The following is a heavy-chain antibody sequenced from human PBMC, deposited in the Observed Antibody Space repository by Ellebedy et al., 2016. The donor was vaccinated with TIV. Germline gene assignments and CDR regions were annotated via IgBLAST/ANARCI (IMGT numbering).Heavy chain of an antibody. CDR3: AKLENFRSSSGPFDY. CDR1: EFTFSTYA. J-gene: IGHJ4*02. CDR2: VSGSGGRT. Sequence: GESLKISCAASEFTFSTYAMSWVRQAPGKGLEWVSGVSGSGGRTYYADSVKGRFTISRDNAKNTLYLQMNSLRAEDTAVYYCAKLENFRSSSGPFDYWGQGTLVTVSS. V-gene: IGHV3-23*01. D-gene: IGHD6-6*01.